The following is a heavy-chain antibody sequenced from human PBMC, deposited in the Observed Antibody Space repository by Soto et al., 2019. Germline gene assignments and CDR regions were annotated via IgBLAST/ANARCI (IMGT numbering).Heavy chain of an antibody. CDR2: IIPIFGTA. V-gene: IGHV1-69*13. D-gene: IGHD3-22*01. Sequence: SVKVSCKASGGTFSSYAISWVRQAPGQGLEWMGGIIPIFGTANYAQKFQGRVTITADESTSTAYMELSSLRSEDTAVYYCARAPTMIVVEGWFDYWGQRTLVTVSS. CDR1: GGTFSSYA. J-gene: IGHJ4*02. CDR3: ARAPTMIVVEGWFDY.